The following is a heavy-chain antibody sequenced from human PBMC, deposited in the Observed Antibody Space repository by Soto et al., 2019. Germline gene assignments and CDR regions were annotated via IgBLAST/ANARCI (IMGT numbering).Heavy chain of an antibody. CDR3: ARDSPMRYFSSTSCPRYYGMDV. J-gene: IGHJ6*02. CDR1: GDTFRSYA. CDR2: IIPIFGTA. V-gene: IGHV1-69*13. D-gene: IGHD2-2*01. Sequence: SVTVSCQASGDTFRSYAISWVRQAPGQGLEWMGGIIPIFGTANYAQKFQGRVTITADESTSTAYMELSSLRSEDTAVYYCARDSPMRYFSSTSCPRYYGMDVWGQGTTVTVSS.